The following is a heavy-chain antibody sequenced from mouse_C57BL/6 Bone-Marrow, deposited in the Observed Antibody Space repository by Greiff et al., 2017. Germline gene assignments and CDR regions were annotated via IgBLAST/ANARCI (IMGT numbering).Heavy chain of an antibody. J-gene: IGHJ1*03. V-gene: IGHV3-6*01. CDR1: GYSITSGYY. Sequence: ESGPGLVKPSQSLSLTCSVTGYSITSGYYWNWIRQFPGNKLEWMGYISYDGSNNYNPSLKNRISITRDTSKNQFFLKLNSVTTEDTATYYCAREGYYYGTSLWYFDVWGTGTTVTVSS. CDR2: ISYDGSN. D-gene: IGHD1-1*01. CDR3: AREGYYYGTSLWYFDV.